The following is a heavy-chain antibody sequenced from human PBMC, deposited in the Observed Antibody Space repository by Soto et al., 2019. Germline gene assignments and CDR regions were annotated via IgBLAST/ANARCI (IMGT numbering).Heavy chain of an antibody. Sequence: SETLSLTCTVSGGSISSYYWSWIRQPPGKGLEWIGYVYYSGTTNYNPSLKSRVTISVDLSKNQFSLRLSSVTTADTALYYCARTTAVPNTLRSRYFFDYWGQGTLVTVSS. J-gene: IGHJ4*02. D-gene: IGHD4-17*01. CDR3: ARTTAVPNTLRSRYFFDY. CDR1: GGSISSYY. V-gene: IGHV4-59*01. CDR2: VYYSGTT.